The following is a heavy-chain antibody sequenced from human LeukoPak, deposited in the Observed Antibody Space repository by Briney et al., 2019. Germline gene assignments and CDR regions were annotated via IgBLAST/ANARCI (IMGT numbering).Heavy chain of an antibody. D-gene: IGHD3-9*01. CDR2: INHSGST. J-gene: IGHJ3*02. CDR1: GGSFSGYY. CDR3: ARGGTGLRYFDWFLDAFDI. Sequence: SETLSLTCAVSGGSFSGYYWSWLRQPPGKGLEWIGEINHSGSTNYNPSLPSRVTISVDTSKNQFSLTLSSVTAADTAVYYCARGGTGLRYFDWFLDAFDIWGQGTMVTVSS. V-gene: IGHV4-34*01.